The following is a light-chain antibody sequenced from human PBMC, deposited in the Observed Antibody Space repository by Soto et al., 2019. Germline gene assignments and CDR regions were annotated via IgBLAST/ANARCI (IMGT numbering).Light chain of an antibody. Sequence: EMVLTHSPGTLSLSPGERVTLSFSASQSISGNYLAWYQHKPGQAPRLLISGTYTRATGIPDRFSGSGSGTDFTLTISRLEPEDFAVYYCHQYDSWTFGQGTKVDI. CDR3: HQYDSWT. J-gene: IGKJ1*01. CDR2: GTY. CDR1: QSISGNY. V-gene: IGKV3-20*01.